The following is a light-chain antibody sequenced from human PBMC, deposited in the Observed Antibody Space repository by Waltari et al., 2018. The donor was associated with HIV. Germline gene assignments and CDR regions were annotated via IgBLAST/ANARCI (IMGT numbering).Light chain of an antibody. CDR1: QSVSNRY. J-gene: IGKJ2*01. V-gene: IGKV3-20*01. CDR2: GSS. Sequence: DIVLTQSPDTLSLSPGEGATLSCRASQSVSNRYVVWYQQNPGQAPRLLIYGSSTRATGIPDRLSGSGSGTDVTITINRLEPEDFAVYYWQHYGSSPPYTFGQGTKLEVK. CDR3: QHYGSSPPYT.